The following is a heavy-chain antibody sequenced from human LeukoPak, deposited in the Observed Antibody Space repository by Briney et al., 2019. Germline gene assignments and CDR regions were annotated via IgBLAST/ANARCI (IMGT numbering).Heavy chain of an antibody. CDR1: GGSISNYY. CDR2: IYYSGIT. Sequence: SETLSLTCTVSGGSISNYYWNYIRQPPGKGLEWIGYIYYSGITNYNPSLKSRVTISVDTSKDQFSLKLSSVTAADTAVYYCARAGRWEGRPHAFDIWGQGTMVAVSS. CDR3: ARAGRWEGRPHAFDI. V-gene: IGHV4-59*01. J-gene: IGHJ3*02. D-gene: IGHD1-26*01.